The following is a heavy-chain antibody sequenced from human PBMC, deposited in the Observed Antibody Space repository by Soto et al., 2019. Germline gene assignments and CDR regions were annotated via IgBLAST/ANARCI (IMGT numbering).Heavy chain of an antibody. CDR2: IFYIGST. J-gene: IGHJ4*02. CDR1: GGSISNYY. CDR3: ARALSGYSYGPLDS. Sequence: PSETLSLTCTVSGGSISNYYWSWIRQPPGKELEWIGHIFYIGSTKYSPALQSRVTISVDTSKNQFSLKLSSVTAADTAVYYCARALSGYSYGPLDSWGQGTLVTVSS. D-gene: IGHD5-18*01. V-gene: IGHV4-59*08.